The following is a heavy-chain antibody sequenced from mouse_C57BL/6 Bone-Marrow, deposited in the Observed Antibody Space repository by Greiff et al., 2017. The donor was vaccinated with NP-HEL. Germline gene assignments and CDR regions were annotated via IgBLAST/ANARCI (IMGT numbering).Heavy chain of an antibody. CDR3: ARYNYSNYGFDD. D-gene: IGHD2-5*01. J-gene: IGHJ2*01. V-gene: IGHV7-3*01. Sequence: EVHLVESGGGLVQPGGSLSLSCAASGFAFTDYYMSWVRQTPGKALEWLGFISHKANGSTTECNASVKGRFTISRDNSHSILYLQMNALRSEDSATYYCARYNYSNYGFDDWGKGTTLTVSS. CDR2: ISHKANGSTT. CDR1: GFAFTDYY.